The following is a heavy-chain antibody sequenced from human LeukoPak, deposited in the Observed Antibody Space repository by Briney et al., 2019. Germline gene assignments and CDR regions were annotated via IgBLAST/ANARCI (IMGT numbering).Heavy chain of an antibody. CDR3: ASEHALAGTEGFHY. Sequence: PSETLSLTYTVSGGSISSGSYYWSWIRQPAGKGLEWIGRIYTSGSTNYNPSLKSRVTISVDTSKNQFSLKLSSVTAADTAVYYCASEHALAGTEGFHYWGQGTLVTVSS. CDR2: IYTSGST. V-gene: IGHV4-61*02. D-gene: IGHD6-19*01. J-gene: IGHJ4*02. CDR1: GGSISSGSYY.